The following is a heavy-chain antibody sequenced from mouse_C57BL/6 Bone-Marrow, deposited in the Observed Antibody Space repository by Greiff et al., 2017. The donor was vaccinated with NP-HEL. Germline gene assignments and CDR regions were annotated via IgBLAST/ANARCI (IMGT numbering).Heavy chain of an antibody. D-gene: IGHD1-2*01. J-gene: IGHJ4*01. CDR3: ARHLLAYGYYAMDY. CDR1: GFSLTSYG. Sequence: VKLVESGPGLVAPSQSLSITCTVSGFSLTSYGVHWVRQPPGKGLEWLVVIWSDGSTTYNSALKSRLSISKDNSKSQVFLKMNSLQTDDTAMYYCARHLLAYGYYAMDYWGQGTSVTVSS. CDR2: IWSDGST. V-gene: IGHV2-6-1*01.